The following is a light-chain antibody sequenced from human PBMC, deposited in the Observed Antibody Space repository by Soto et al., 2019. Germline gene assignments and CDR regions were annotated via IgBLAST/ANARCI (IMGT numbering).Light chain of an antibody. Sequence: QAVVTQPPSVSGAPGQRVTISCTGSSSNIGAGYDVHWYKQLPGTAPKLVIYDNRNRPSGVPDRFSGSKSGTSASLAITGLQAEDEADYYCQSYDSSMSEWVFGGGTKVTVL. CDR2: DNR. J-gene: IGLJ3*02. CDR1: SSNIGAGYD. V-gene: IGLV1-40*01. CDR3: QSYDSSMSEWV.